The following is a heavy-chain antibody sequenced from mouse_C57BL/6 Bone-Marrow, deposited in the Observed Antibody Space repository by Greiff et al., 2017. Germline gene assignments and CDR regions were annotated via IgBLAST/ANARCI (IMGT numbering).Heavy chain of an antibody. Sequence: QVQLQQSGAELVRPGTSVTMSCKASGYTFTLYWIGWAKQRPGHGLEWIGYIYPGGGYTNYNEKFKGTATLTADKSSSTAYMQLSSLTSEDSAIYYCALTMVTSWFAYWGQGTLVTGAA. CDR2: IYPGGGYT. CDR3: ALTMVTSWFAY. J-gene: IGHJ3*01. D-gene: IGHD2-2*01. V-gene: IGHV1-63*01. CDR1: GYTFTLYW.